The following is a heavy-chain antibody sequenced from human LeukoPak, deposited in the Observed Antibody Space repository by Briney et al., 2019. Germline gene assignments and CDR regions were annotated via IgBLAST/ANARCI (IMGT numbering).Heavy chain of an antibody. CDR2: IYYSGST. CDR3: ASSGGGYCSSTSCCEIDY. D-gene: IGHD2-2*01. CDR1: GGSISSGDYY. Sequence: PSQTLSLTCTVSGGSISSGDYYWSWIRQPPGKGLEWIGYIYYSGSTYYNPSLKSRVTISVDTSKNQFSLKLSSVTAADTAVYYCASSGGGYCSSTSCCEIDYWGQGTLVTVSS. V-gene: IGHV4-30-4*08. J-gene: IGHJ4*02.